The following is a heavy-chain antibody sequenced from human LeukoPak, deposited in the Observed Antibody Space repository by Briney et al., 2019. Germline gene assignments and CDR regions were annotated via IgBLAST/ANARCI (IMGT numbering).Heavy chain of an antibody. CDR2: IIPIFGTA. J-gene: IGHJ4*02. D-gene: IGHD3-3*01. CDR1: GYTFTSYG. Sequence: GASVKVSCKASGYTFTSYGISWVRQAPGQGLEWMGGIIPIFGTANYAQKFQGRVTITADESTSTAYMELSSLRSEDTAVYYCARVSHHFGVVTSYYFDYWGQGTLVTVSS. CDR3: ARVSHHFGVVTSYYFDY. V-gene: IGHV1-69*13.